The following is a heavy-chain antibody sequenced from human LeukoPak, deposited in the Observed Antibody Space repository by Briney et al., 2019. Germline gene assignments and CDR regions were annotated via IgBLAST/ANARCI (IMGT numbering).Heavy chain of an antibody. D-gene: IGHD3-9*01. V-gene: IGHV3-30*14. CDR3: AFYYDILTGYFDY. J-gene: IGHJ4*02. CDR1: GFTFSRNA. CDR2: ISYDGSDK. Sequence: GGSLRLSCAASGFTFSRNAMHWVRQAPGKGLEWVAVISYDGSDKYYADSVKGRFTISRDNSKNTLYLQMNSLRAEDTAVYYCAFYYDILTGYFDYWGQGTLVTVSS.